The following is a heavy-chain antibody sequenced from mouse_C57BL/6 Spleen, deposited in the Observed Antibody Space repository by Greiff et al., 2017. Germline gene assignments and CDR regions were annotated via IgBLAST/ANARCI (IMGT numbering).Heavy chain of an antibody. V-gene: IGHV1-82*01. CDR1: GYAFSSSW. D-gene: IGHD2-2*01. J-gene: IGHJ1*03. Sequence: VQLQQSGPELVKPGASVKISCKASGYAFSSSWMNWVKQRPGKGLEWIGRIYPGDGDTNYNGKVKGKATLTADKSSSTAYMQLSSLTSEDSAVYFCARCPYGYDDWYFDVWGTGTTVTVSS. CDR2: IYPGDGDT. CDR3: ARCPYGYDDWYFDV.